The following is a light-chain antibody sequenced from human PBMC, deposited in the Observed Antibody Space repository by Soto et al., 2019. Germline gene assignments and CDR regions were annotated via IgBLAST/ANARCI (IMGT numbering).Light chain of an antibody. CDR3: QQYNKWPT. V-gene: IGKV3-15*01. Sequence: EIVMTQSPATLSVSPGERATLSCRASQSVSSNLAWYQQKPGQAPRLLIYGASTRATGIPARFSGSGSGTEFTLTISSLQSEDFAVYYCQQYNKWPTFGQGT. CDR2: GAS. J-gene: IGKJ1*01. CDR1: QSVSSN.